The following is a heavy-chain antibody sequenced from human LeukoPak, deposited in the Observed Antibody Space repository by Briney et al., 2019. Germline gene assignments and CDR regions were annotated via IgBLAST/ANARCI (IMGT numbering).Heavy chain of an antibody. V-gene: IGHV3-21*01. CDR1: GFSLSRYS. D-gene: IGHD3/OR15-3a*01. CDR3: ATRATADSYDASDI. J-gene: IGHJ3*02. Sequence: GGSLRLSCAASGFSLSRYSINWVRQAPGKGLEWVSSISSGSHHIYYSDPVKGRFTISRDNAKNSLYLQMNNLRADDTALYYCATRATADSYDASDIWGQGTFVAVSS. CDR2: ISSGSHHI.